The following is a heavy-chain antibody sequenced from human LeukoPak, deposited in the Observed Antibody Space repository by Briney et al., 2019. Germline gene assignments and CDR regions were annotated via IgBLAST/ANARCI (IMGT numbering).Heavy chain of an antibody. D-gene: IGHD2/OR15-2a*01. CDR1: GFTFDDYA. CDR2: ISWNSGSI. CDR3: ARIRGGY. Sequence: PGGSLRLSCAASGFTFDDYAMHWVRQAPGKGLEWVSGISWNSGSIGYSDSVKGRFTISRDNAKNSLYLQMNSLRAEDTAVYYCARIRGGYWGQGTLVTVSS. J-gene: IGHJ4*02. V-gene: IGHV3-9*01.